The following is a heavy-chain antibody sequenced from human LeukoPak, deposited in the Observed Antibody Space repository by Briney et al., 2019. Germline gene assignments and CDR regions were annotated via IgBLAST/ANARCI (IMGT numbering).Heavy chain of an antibody. V-gene: IGHV4-59*01. Sequence: SETLSLTCTVSGGSISGYYWSWIRQPPGKGLGWIGYIHYSGSTNYNPSLKSRVTISVDTSKNQFSLMPSSVTAADTAVYYCARWNEGFDYWGQGTLVTVSS. D-gene: IGHD1-1*01. J-gene: IGHJ4*02. CDR3: ARWNEGFDY. CDR1: GGSISGYY. CDR2: IHYSGST.